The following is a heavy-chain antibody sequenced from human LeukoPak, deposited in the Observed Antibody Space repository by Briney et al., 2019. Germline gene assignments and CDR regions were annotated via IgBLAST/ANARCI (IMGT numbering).Heavy chain of an antibody. CDR3: ARGRWIQLWFFDY. Sequence: GGSLRLSCAASGFTFSSYGMHWVRQAPGKGLEWVAVISYDGSNKYYADSVKGRFTISRDNSKNTLYLQMNSLRVEDTAVYYCARGRWIQLWFFDYWGQGTLVTVSS. CDR2: ISYDGSNK. D-gene: IGHD5-18*01. CDR1: GFTFSSYG. J-gene: IGHJ4*02. V-gene: IGHV3-30*19.